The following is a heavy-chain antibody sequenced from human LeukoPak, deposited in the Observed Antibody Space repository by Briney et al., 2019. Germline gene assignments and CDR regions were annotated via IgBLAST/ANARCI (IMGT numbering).Heavy chain of an antibody. CDR3: AKDLLDIGDY. CDR1: GFTFTNYA. Sequence: GGSLRLSCAASGFTFTNYAMSWVRQAPGKGLEWVSAISGSGGSTYYADSVEGRFIISRDNSKNTLYLQMNSLRAEDTAVYYCAKDLLDIGDYWGQGTLVTVSS. D-gene: IGHD5-12*01. CDR2: ISGSGGST. V-gene: IGHV3-23*01. J-gene: IGHJ4*02.